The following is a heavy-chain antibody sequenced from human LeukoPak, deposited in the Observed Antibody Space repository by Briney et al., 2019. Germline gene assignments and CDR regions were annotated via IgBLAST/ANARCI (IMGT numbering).Heavy chain of an antibody. D-gene: IGHD6-19*01. CDR2: IKQDGSEK. CDR3: ARDLIAVAAPFDY. CDR1: GFTFSSYW. V-gene: IGHV3-7*05. Sequence: PGGSLRLSRAASGFTFSSYWMSWVRQAPGKGLEWVANIKQDGSEKYYVDSVKGRFTISRDNAKNSLYLQMNSLRAEDTAVYYCARDLIAVAAPFDYWGQGTLVTVSS. J-gene: IGHJ4*02.